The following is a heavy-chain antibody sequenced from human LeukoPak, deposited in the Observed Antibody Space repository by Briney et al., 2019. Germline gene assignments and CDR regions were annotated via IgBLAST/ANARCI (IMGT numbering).Heavy chain of an antibody. Sequence: ASVKVSCKASGGTFSSYAISWVRQAPGQRPEWMGWMSPNSGDTGYAQKFQDRVTMTRNPSISTAYMELSSLRSDDTAVYYCARGPPNWGYDYWGPGTLVTVSS. CDR1: GGTFSSYA. CDR3: ARGPPNWGYDY. J-gene: IGHJ4*02. D-gene: IGHD7-27*01. V-gene: IGHV1-8*02. CDR2: MSPNSGDT.